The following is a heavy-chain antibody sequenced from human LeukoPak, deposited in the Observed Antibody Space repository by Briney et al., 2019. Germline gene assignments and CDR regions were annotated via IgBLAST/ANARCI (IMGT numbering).Heavy chain of an antibody. D-gene: IGHD3-10*01. CDR2: INYSGST. Sequence: SETLSLTCTVPGGSISSNNYYWGWIRQPPGKRLEWIGVINYSGSTYYNSPLKSRVTISAATSKNQFPLKLTSVTAADTAVYYCARGTYDSGTYYHFDYWGQGTLVTVSS. CDR1: GGSISSNNYY. V-gene: IGHV4-39*01. CDR3: ARGTYDSGTYYHFDY. J-gene: IGHJ4*02.